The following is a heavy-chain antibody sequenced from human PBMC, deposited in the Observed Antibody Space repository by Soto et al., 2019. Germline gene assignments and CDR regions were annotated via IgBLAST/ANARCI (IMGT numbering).Heavy chain of an antibody. CDR2: IYYSGST. J-gene: IGHJ4*02. CDR3: ARHPSGSXQTIRDFDY. V-gene: IGHV4-39*01. Sequence: SETLSLTCTVSGGSISSSSYYWGWIRQPPGKGLEWIGSIYYSGSTYYNPSLKSRVTISVDTSKNQFSLKLSSVTAADTAVYYCARHPSGSXQTIRDFDYWGQGTLVTVSS. CDR1: GGSISSSSYY. D-gene: IGHD1-26*01.